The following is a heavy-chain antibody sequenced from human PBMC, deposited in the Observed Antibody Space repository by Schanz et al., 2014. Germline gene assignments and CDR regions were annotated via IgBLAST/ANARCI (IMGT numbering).Heavy chain of an antibody. CDR3: ARLDSSSWYPRY. CDR2: ISSSGTSI. Sequence: EVQLVESGGGVVQPGGSLRLSCATSGFTFITYTMNWVRQTPGKGLEWVSFISSSGTSIYYADSVKGRFTISRDNAKNSLYLQMNGLRAEDTAVYYCARLDSSSWYPRYWGQGTLVTVSS. D-gene: IGHD6-13*01. V-gene: IGHV3-48*01. CDR1: GFTFITYT. J-gene: IGHJ4*02.